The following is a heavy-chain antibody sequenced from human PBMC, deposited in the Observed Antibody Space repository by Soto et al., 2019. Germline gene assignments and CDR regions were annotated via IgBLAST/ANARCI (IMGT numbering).Heavy chain of an antibody. V-gene: IGHV3-48*01. D-gene: IGHD3-22*01. Sequence: GGSLRLSCAASGFTFSNYAMNWVRQAPGKGLEWIAFLSSSGGTIYYADSLGGRFTISRDNAKNSLYLQMNSLGAEDTALYYCARPTYYYDSSGPPAYWGQGTLVTVSS. CDR2: LSSSGGTI. J-gene: IGHJ4*02. CDR3: ARPTYYYDSSGPPAY. CDR1: GFTFSNYA.